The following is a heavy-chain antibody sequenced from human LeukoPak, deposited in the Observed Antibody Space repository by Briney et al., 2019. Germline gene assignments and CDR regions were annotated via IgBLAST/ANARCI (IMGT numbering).Heavy chain of an antibody. CDR3: ARGDYYDGGGRNWFDP. D-gene: IGHD3-16*01. Sequence: SETLSLTCTVSGSSMSDSYWSFIRQPAGKGLEWIGRIHPSGTTYFNPSLKSRVTMSVDTSQSQFSLRLTSMTAADTAVYFCARGDYYDGGGRNWFDPWGQGILVAVSS. CDR1: GSSMSDSY. CDR2: IHPSGTT. V-gene: IGHV4-4*07. J-gene: IGHJ5*02.